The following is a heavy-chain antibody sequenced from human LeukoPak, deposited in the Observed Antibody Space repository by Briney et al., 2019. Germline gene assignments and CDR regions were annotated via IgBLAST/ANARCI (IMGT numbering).Heavy chain of an antibody. CDR3: ARVSTAMVRNYYYYMDV. J-gene: IGHJ6*03. CDR1: GGSISSYY. Sequence: PSETLSLTCTVSGGSISSYYWSWIRQPPGKGLEWIGYIYYSGSTNYNPSLKSRVTISVDTSKNQFSLKLSSVTAADTAVYYCARVSTAMVRNYYYYMDVWGKGTTVTISS. CDR2: IYYSGST. V-gene: IGHV4-59*01. D-gene: IGHD5-18*01.